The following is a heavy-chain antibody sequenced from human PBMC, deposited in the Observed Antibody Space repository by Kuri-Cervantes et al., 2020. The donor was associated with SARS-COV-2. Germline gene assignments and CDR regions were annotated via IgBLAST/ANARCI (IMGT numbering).Heavy chain of an antibody. V-gene: IGHV3-7*04. Sequence: GGSLRLSCAASGFTFSSYWMSWVRQAPGKGLEWVANIKQDGSEKYYVDSVKGRFTISRDNAKNSLYLQMNSLRAEDTAVYYCARASTTVFGVLIALFSSNAFDIWGQGTMVTVSS. J-gene: IGHJ3*02. CDR2: IKQDGSEK. CDR3: ARASTTVFGVLIALFSSNAFDI. D-gene: IGHD3-3*01. CDR1: GFTFSSYW.